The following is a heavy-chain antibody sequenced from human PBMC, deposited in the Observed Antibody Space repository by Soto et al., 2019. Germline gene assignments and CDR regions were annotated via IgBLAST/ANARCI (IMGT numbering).Heavy chain of an antibody. D-gene: IGHD3-10*02. CDR3: AKRTLFGELLKGFFDY. CDR1: GFTFSSYA. J-gene: IGHJ4*02. CDR2: ISGSGGST. Sequence: LRLSCAASGFTFSSYAMSWVRQAPGEGLEWVSAISGSGGSTYYADSVKGRFTISRDNSKNTLYLQMNSLRAEDTAVYDCAKRTLFGELLKGFFDYWGQGTLVTVSS. V-gene: IGHV3-23*01.